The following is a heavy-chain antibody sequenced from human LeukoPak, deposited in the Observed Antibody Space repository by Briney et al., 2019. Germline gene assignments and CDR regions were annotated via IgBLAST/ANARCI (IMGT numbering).Heavy chain of an antibody. CDR2: IRDKANSYAT. Sequence: GGSLRLSCAASGFTFSGSSIHWFRQASGKGLEWVGRIRDKANSYATAYIASVKGRFTISRDDSKNTAYLQMNSLKTEDTAVYYCTRLTDGAHFDDWGQGTLVTVSS. CDR3: TRLTDGAHFDD. V-gene: IGHV3-73*01. CDR1: GFTFSGSS. D-gene: IGHD4-17*01. J-gene: IGHJ4*02.